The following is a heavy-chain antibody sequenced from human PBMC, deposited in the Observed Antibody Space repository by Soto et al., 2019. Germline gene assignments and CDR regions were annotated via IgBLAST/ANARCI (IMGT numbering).Heavy chain of an antibody. CDR2: IIPILGIA. V-gene: IGHV1-69*02. CDR3: ATKGYCSGGSCFLYYYYGMDV. CDR1: GGTFSSYT. Sequence: QVQLVQSGAEVKKPGSSVKVSCKASGGTFSSYTISWVRRAPGQGLEWMGRIIPILGIANYAQKFQGRVTITADKSTSTAYMELSSLRSEDTAVYYCATKGYCSGGSCFLYYYYGMDVWGQGTTVTVSS. D-gene: IGHD2-15*01. J-gene: IGHJ6*02.